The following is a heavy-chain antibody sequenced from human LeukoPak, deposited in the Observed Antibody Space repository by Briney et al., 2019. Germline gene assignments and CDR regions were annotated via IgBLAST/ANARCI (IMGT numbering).Heavy chain of an antibody. J-gene: IGHJ6*03. D-gene: IGHD3-9*01. CDR3: AGRLRYFDWLSKYYYYYMDV. Sequence: SETLSLTCTVAGGSISSYYWSWIRQPPGKGLEWIGYIYYSGSTHYNPSLKSRATLSVDPSTNQFSLKLSSVPAADTAVFQAAGRLRYFDWLSKYYYYYMDVWGKGTTVTISS. V-gene: IGHV4-59*12. CDR2: IYYSGST. CDR1: GGSISSYY.